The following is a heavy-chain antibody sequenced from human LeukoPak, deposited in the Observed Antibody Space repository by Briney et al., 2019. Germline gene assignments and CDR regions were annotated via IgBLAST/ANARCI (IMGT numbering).Heavy chain of an antibody. CDR3: ARETDYDFWSGPGYMDV. CDR1: GYSISSGYY. J-gene: IGHJ6*03. CDR2: IYHSGST. D-gene: IGHD3-3*01. Sequence: SETLSLTCTVSGYSISSGYYWGWIRQPPGKGLEWIGSIYHSGSTYYNPSLKSRVTISVDTSKNQFSLKLSSVTAADTAVYYCARETDYDFWSGPGYMDVWGKGTTVTVSS. V-gene: IGHV4-38-2*02.